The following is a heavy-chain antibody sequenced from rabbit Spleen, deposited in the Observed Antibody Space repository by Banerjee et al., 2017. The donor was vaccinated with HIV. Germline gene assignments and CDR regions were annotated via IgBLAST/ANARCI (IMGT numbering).Heavy chain of an antibody. CDR1: GFSFSSSDY. CDR2: IAGSSSGFT. Sequence: QSLEESGGDLVKPGASLTLTCTASGFSFSSSDYMCWVRQAPGKGLEWISCIAGSSSGFTYSATWAKGRFTCSNTSSTTVTLQMPSLTVADTATYFCARDTSSSFSSYGMDLWGPGTLVTVS. J-gene: IGHJ6*01. D-gene: IGHD1-1*01. V-gene: IGHV1S40*01. CDR3: ARDTSSSFSSYGMDL.